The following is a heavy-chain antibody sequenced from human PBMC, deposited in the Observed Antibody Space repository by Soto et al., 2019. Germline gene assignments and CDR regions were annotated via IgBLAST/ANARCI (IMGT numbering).Heavy chain of an antibody. Sequence: SVNVSCKASGGTFSSYAISWVRQAPGQGLEWMGGIIPIFGTANYAQKFQGRVTITADESTSTAYMELSSLRSEDTAVYYCATKIKRDTIFGVADYYYGMDVWGQGTTVTVSS. CDR1: GGTFSSYA. CDR3: ATKIKRDTIFGVADYYYGMDV. V-gene: IGHV1-69*13. CDR2: IIPIFGTA. J-gene: IGHJ6*02. D-gene: IGHD3-3*01.